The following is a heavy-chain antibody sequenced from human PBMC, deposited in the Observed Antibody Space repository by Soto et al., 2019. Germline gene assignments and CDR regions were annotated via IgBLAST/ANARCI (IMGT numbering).Heavy chain of an antibody. J-gene: IGHJ5*02. V-gene: IGHV4-30-2*01. CDR3: ARVLDR. CDR1: GGSISSGGYS. CDR2: IYHSGST. D-gene: IGHD1-26*01. Sequence: TLSLTCALSGGSISSGGYSWSWIRQPPGKGLEWIGYIYHSGSTYYNPSLKSRVTISVGRSKNQFSLKLSSVTAADTAVYYCARVLDRWGQGTLVTVSS.